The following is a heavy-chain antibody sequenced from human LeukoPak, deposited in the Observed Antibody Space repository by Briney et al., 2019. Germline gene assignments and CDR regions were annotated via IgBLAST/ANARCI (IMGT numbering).Heavy chain of an antibody. Sequence: SETLSLTCTVSGHSISSPYYWAWIRQPPGKGLEWIGEINHSGSTNYNPSLKSRVTISVDTSKNQFSLKLSSVTAADTAVYYCARRASSWYDYWGQGTLVTVSS. D-gene: IGHD6-13*01. CDR3: ARRASSWYDY. V-gene: IGHV4-38-2*02. CDR2: INHSGST. CDR1: GHSISSPYY. J-gene: IGHJ4*02.